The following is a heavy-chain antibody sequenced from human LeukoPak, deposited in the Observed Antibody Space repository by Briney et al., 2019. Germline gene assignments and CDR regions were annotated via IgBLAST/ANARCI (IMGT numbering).Heavy chain of an antibody. CDR1: GFTFSSYS. CDR3: ARGEGDFWSGYYDPFDY. V-gene: IGHV3-21*01. J-gene: IGHJ4*02. CDR2: ISSSSSYI. D-gene: IGHD3-3*01. Sequence: GGSLRLSCAASGFTFSSYSMNWVRQAPGKGLGRVSSISSSSSYIYYADSVKGRFTISRDNAKNSLYLQMNSLRAEDTAVYYCARGEGDFWSGYYDPFDYWGQGTLVTVSS.